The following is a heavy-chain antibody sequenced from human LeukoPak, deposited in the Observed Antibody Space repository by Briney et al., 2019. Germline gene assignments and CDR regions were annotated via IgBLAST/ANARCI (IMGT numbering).Heavy chain of an antibody. CDR1: GFTVSSNY. V-gene: IGHV3-53*04. D-gene: IGHD3-9*01. J-gene: IGHJ3*02. Sequence: GGSLRLSCAASGFTVSSNYMSWVRQAPGKGLEWVSVIYSGGCTYYADSVKGRFTISRHNSKNTLYLQMNSLRAEDTAVYYCARGYYDILTGYYTNDAFDIWGQGTMVTVSS. CDR3: ARGYYDILTGYYTNDAFDI. CDR2: IYSGGCT.